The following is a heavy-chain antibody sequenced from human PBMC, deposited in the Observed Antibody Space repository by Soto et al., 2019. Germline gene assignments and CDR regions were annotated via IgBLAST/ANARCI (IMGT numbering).Heavy chain of an antibody. CDR3: ARGVSAGIDY. Sequence: QVQLVQSGAEVREPGASVKVSCKASGYSFTSLDINWVRQTAGQGLEWMGWMQPSTGRTGYAQKFQGRVTMTSDTSINTAYMELTPLTSDDTAFYYCARGVSAGIDYWGQGPLVPVSS. J-gene: IGHJ4*02. V-gene: IGHV1-8*01. CDR2: MQPSTGRT. D-gene: IGHD6-19*01. CDR1: GYSFTSLD.